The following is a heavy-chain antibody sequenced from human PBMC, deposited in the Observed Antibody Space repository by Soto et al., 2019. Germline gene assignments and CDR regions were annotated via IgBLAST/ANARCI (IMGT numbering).Heavy chain of an antibody. J-gene: IGHJ4*02. CDR2: INDDGRKL. D-gene: IGHD2-15*01. Sequence: EVQLVESGGGLVQPGGSLRLSCAASGFTFSRFSMRWVRQVPGKGLVWVSRINDDGRKLRYADSVKGRFTISRDNAKNTMYLEMNSLRADDTAVYYCVRDVALQGFDYWGQGTLVTVSS. V-gene: IGHV3-74*01. CDR3: VRDVALQGFDY. CDR1: GFTFSRFS.